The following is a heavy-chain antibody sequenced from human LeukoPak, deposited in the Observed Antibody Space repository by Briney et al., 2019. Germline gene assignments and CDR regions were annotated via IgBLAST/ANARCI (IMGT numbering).Heavy chain of an antibody. J-gene: IGHJ4*02. CDR1: GYTFTSYA. Sequence: ASVKVSCKASGYTFTSYAMHWVRQAPGQRLEWMGWINAGNGNTKYSQKFQGRVTITRDTSASTAYMELSSLRSEDTAVYYCARALPGYYDSSGPFDYWGQGTLVTVSS. CDR3: ARALPGYYDSSGPFDY. V-gene: IGHV1-3*01. D-gene: IGHD3-22*01. CDR2: INAGNGNT.